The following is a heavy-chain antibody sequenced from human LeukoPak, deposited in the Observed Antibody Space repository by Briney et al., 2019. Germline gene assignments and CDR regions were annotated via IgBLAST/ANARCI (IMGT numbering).Heavy chain of an antibody. Sequence: GRSLRLPCAASGFTFNTYTMHWVRQAPGEGLQWVALMSYDRSNEHYADSVKGRFTISRDNSKNTLYLQMTSLRLEDTAVYYCAREGSRSDDAFDIWGQGTLVTVSS. CDR1: GFTFNTYT. J-gene: IGHJ3*02. V-gene: IGHV3-30*04. CDR2: MSYDRSNE. CDR3: AREGSRSDDAFDI.